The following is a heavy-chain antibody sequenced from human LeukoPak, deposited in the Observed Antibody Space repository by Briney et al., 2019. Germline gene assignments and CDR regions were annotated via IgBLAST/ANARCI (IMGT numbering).Heavy chain of an antibody. D-gene: IGHD2-8*01. CDR3: AKDTSIGKYCTSGVCSPFDY. J-gene: IGHJ4*02. CDR1: GFTFSSYA. CDR2: ISDSGDYT. V-gene: IGHV3-23*01. Sequence: GGSLRLSCAGSGFTFSSYAMSWVRQAPGKGVEWVSAISDSGDYTYYADSVKGRFTISRDNSKNTLSLHVNSLRAEDTAVYYCAKDTSIGKYCTSGVCSPFDYWGQGTLVTVSS.